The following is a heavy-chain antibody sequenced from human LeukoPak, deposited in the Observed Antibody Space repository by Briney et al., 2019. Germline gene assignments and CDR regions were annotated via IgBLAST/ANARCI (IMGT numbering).Heavy chain of an antibody. CDR1: GGSICSGGYY. V-gene: IGHV4-30-4*08. Sequence: SQTLSLTCTVSGGSICSGGYYWSWIRQPPGKGLEWIGYIYYSGSTYYNPSLKSRVTISVDTSKNQFSLKLSSVTAADTAVYYCARDGGSPSYYYDSSGYSNWFDPWGQGTLVTVSS. CDR2: IYYSGST. J-gene: IGHJ5*02. CDR3: ARDGGSPSYYYDSSGYSNWFDP. D-gene: IGHD3-22*01.